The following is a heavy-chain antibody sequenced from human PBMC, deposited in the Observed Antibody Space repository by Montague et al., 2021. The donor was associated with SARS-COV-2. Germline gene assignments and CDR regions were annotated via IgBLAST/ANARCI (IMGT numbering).Heavy chain of an antibody. D-gene: IGHD5-24*01. Sequence: SETLSLTCTVSGGSISSYNWSWIRQPPGKGLECIGYINYSGNTNYNPSLTSRVPRPVDASKSQFSLTLSSVTAADTAVYYCAGLQGDGSFYGMDVWGQGTTVTVSS. CDR3: AGLQGDGSFYGMDV. CDR2: INYSGNT. V-gene: IGHV4-59*01. CDR1: GGSISSYN. J-gene: IGHJ6*02.